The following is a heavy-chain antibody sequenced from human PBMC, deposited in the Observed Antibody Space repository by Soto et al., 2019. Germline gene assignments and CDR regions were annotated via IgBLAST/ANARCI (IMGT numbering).Heavy chain of an antibody. CDR3: AIGIAVAGNWFDP. Sequence: GGSLRLSCAASGFTFSNAWMNWVRQAPGKGLEWVSVISGSGSSTYYADSVKGRFTISRDNSKNTLYLQMNSLRAEDTAVYYCAIGIAVAGNWFDPWGQGTLVTVSS. V-gene: IGHV3-23*01. CDR2: ISGSGSST. D-gene: IGHD6-19*01. CDR1: GFTFSNAW. J-gene: IGHJ5*02.